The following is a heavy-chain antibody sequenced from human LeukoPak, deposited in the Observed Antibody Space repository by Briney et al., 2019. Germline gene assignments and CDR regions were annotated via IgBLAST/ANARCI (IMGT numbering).Heavy chain of an antibody. Sequence: SETLSLTCSVSGGSLSSYYWSWIRQPPGKGLEWIGYIYYSGSTNYNPSLKSRVTISVDTSKNQFSLKLSSLTAEDTAVYSCASHGLVVVPAHSAHPSGGWFDPWGQGTLVTVSS. J-gene: IGHJ5*02. CDR3: ASHGLVVVPAHSAHPSGGWFDP. CDR2: IYYSGST. V-gene: IGHV4-59*08. CDR1: GGSLSSYY. D-gene: IGHD2-2*01.